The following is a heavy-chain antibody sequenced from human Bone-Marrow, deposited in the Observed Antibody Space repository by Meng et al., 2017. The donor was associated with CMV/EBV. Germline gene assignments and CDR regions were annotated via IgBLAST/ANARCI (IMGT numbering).Heavy chain of an antibody. CDR3: ARDGGLQAAPGIPIWFDS. D-gene: IGHD6-13*01. V-gene: IGHV3-30*04. CDR1: GFSFSSYA. J-gene: IGHJ5*01. Sequence: GGSLRLSCAASGFSFSSYAMHWVRQAPGKGLEWVAVISYDGSSKYYAGSVRGRFTISRDNSKNTLYLQMNSLRAEDTAVYYCARDGGLQAAPGIPIWFDSWGQGTLVTVSS. CDR2: ISYDGSSK.